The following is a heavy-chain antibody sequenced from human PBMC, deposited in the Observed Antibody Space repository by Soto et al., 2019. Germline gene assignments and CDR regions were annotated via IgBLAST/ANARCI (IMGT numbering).Heavy chain of an antibody. CDR2: IYYSGST. Sequence: QLQLQESGPGLVKPSETLSLTCTVSGGSISSSSYYWGWIRQPPGKGLEWIGSIYYSGSTYYNPSLKSRVTISVDTCKNQFSLKLSSVTAADTAVYYCARGDLSGSHLPDYWGQGTLVTVSS. V-gene: IGHV4-39*01. CDR3: ARGDLSGSHLPDY. CDR1: GGSISSSSYY. J-gene: IGHJ4*02. D-gene: IGHD3-10*01.